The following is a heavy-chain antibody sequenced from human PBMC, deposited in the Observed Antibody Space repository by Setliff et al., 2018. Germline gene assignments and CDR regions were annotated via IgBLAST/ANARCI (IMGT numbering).Heavy chain of an antibody. CDR3: AREPGTYMGNDGFDV. CDR2: IVPVLNTV. D-gene: IGHD1-7*01. Sequence: SVTVSCKTSEGTFSSSSINWVRQAPGLGLEWMGAIVPVLNTVNYAPNFQGRVTITADDSTTTVHMELSSLTSADTAVYFCAREPGTYMGNDGFDVWGQGTVVTVSS. CDR1: EGTFSSSS. J-gene: IGHJ3*01. V-gene: IGHV1-69*13.